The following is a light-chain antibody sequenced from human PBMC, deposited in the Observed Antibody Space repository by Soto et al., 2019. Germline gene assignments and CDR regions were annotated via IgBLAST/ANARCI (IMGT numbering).Light chain of an antibody. CDR2: WAS. Sequence: DIVMTQSPDSLAVSLGERATINCKSSQSVIYSSNNKNYLAWYQQKPGQPPKLLIYWASTRESGVPDRFSGSGSGTDFTLTISSLQAEDVAVYYCQQYSNWPLTFGGGTKVDIK. CDR1: QSVIYSSNNKNY. J-gene: IGKJ4*01. CDR3: QQYSNWPLT. V-gene: IGKV4-1*01.